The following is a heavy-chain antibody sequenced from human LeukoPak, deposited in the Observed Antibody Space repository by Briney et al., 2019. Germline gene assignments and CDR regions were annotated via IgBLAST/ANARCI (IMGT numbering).Heavy chain of an antibody. CDR2: ISRSSSYI. D-gene: IGHD3-10*01. J-gene: IGHJ4*02. CDR3: ARGSTVVRGVSPAGDY. V-gene: IGHV3-21*01. CDR1: GFTFSSYT. Sequence: GGSLRLSCAASGFTFSSYTMNWVRQAPGKGLGWVSSISRSSSYIYYADSMKGRFTISRDNAKNSLDLQMHSLRAEGTAVYYCARGSTVVRGVSPAGDYWGQGTLVTVSS.